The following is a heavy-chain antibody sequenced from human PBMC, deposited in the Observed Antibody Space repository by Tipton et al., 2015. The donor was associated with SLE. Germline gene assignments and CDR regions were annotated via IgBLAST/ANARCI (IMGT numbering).Heavy chain of an antibody. Sequence: SLRLSCAASGFTFSSYSMNWVRQAPGKGLEWVSSISSSSSYIYYADSVKGRFTISRDNAKNSLYLQMNSLRAEDTAVYYCAKPWFGESYPFDYWGQGTLVTVSS. V-gene: IGHV3-21*01. CDR2: ISSSSSYI. CDR3: AKPWFGESYPFDY. J-gene: IGHJ4*02. CDR1: GFTFSSYS. D-gene: IGHD3-10*01.